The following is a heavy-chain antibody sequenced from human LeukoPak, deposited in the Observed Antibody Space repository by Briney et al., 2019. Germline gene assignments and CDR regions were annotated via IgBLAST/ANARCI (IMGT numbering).Heavy chain of an antibody. CDR3: ARLSSFAFDI. D-gene: IGHD3-16*02. CDR2: ILHNGDST. Sequence: GGSLRLSCAASGFTCSTYVMSWFGQAPGKGLDGLSLILHNGDSTYYADSVKGRFTISRDNSKNTLYLQMNSLRAEDTAVYYCARLSSFAFDIWGQGTMVTVSS. V-gene: IGHV3-23*01. CDR1: GFTCSTYV. J-gene: IGHJ3*02.